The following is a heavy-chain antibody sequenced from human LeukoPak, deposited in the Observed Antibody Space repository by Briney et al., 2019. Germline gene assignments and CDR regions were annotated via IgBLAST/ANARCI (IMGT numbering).Heavy chain of an antibody. V-gene: IGHV4-59*01. CDR1: GGSISSYY. CDR3: ARGPIAVAAQFDP. CDR2: IYYSGST. D-gene: IGHD6-19*01. Sequence: SETLSLTCTASGGSISSYYWSWIRQPPGKGLEWLGYIYYSGSTNYNPSLKSRVTISVDTSKNQFSLKLSSVTAADTAVYYCARGPIAVAAQFDPWGQGTLVTVSS. J-gene: IGHJ5*02.